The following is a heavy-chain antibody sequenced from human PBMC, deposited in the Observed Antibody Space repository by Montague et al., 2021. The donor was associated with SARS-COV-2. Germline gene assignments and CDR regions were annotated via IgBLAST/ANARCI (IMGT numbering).Heavy chain of an antibody. CDR2: ISSSSSYI. CDR3: AREKGDYYGMDV. Sequence: SLRLSCAASGFTFSGYNFNWVRQAPGKGLEWVSPISSSSSYIYYADSVKGRFTISRDNARTSLYLQMNSLRVEDTAVYYCAREKGDYYGMDVWGQGTTVTVSS. CDR1: GFTFSGYN. V-gene: IGHV3-21*01. J-gene: IGHJ6*02.